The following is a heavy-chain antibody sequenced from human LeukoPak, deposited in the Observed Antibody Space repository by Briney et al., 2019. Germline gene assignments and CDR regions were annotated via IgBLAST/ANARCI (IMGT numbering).Heavy chain of an antibody. V-gene: IGHV1-69*05. CDR2: IITIFGTA. CDR3: ARDSRY. J-gene: IGHJ4*02. Sequence: SVKVSCKASGYTFTSYDINWVRQATGQGLEWMGGIITIFGTANYAQKFQGRVTITTDESTSTAYMELSSLRSEDTAVYYCARDSRYWGQGTLVIVSS. CDR1: GYTFTSYD.